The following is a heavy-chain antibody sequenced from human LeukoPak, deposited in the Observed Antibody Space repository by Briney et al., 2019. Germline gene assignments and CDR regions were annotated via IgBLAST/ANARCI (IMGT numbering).Heavy chain of an antibody. J-gene: IGHJ6*02. CDR1: GGSFSGYY. V-gene: IGHV4-34*01. CDR2: INHSGST. CDR3: ARHLRVVAALYYYGMDV. D-gene: IGHD2-15*01. Sequence: SETLSLTCAVYGGSFSGYYWSWIRQPPGKGLEWIGEINHSGSTNYNPSLKSRVTISVDTSKNQFSLKLSSVTAADTAVYYCARHLRVVAALYYYGMDVWGQGTTVTVSS.